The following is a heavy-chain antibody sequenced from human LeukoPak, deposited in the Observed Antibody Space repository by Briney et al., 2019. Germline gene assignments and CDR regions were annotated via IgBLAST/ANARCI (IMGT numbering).Heavy chain of an antibody. CDR2: IYHSGST. V-gene: IGHV4-30-2*01. D-gene: IGHD6-6*01. J-gene: IGHJ6*03. CDR3: ARDPRAARVFMDV. CDR1: GGSISSGGYY. Sequence: SETLSLTCTVSGGSISSGGYYWSWIRQPPGKGLEWIGYIYHSGSTYYNPSLKSRVTISVDRSKNQFSLKLSSVTAADTAVYYCARDPRAARVFMDVWGKGTTVTVSS.